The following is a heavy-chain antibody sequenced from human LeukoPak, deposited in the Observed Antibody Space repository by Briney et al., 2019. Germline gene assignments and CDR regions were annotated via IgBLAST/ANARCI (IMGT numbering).Heavy chain of an antibody. CDR1: GFTFSSYA. D-gene: IGHD4-17*01. CDR3: AREDGDAFDY. CDR2: ISYDGSNK. Sequence: PGRSLRLSCAASGFTFSSYAMHRVRQAPGKGLEWVAVISYDGSNKYYADSVKGRFTISRDNSKNTLYLQMNSLRAEDTAVYYCAREDGDAFDYWGQGTLVTVSS. J-gene: IGHJ4*02. V-gene: IGHV3-30-3*01.